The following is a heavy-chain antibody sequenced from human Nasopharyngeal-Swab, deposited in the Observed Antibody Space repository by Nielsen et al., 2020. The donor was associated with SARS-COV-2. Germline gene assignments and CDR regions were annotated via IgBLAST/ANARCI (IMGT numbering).Heavy chain of an antibody. CDR2: IYYSGST. Sequence: SETLSLTRTVSGGSISSYYWSWIRQPPGKGLEWIGYIYYSGSTNYNPSLKSRVTISVDTSKNQFSLKLSSVTAADTAVYYCARVEGSPYGSGSYSIDYWGQGTLVTVSS. CDR1: GGSISSYY. V-gene: IGHV4-59*01. D-gene: IGHD3-10*01. CDR3: ARVEGSPYGSGSYSIDY. J-gene: IGHJ4*02.